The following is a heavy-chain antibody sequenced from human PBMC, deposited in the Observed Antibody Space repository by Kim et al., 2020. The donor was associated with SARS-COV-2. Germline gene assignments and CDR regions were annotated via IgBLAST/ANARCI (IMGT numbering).Heavy chain of an antibody. CDR1: GFTFSSYW. D-gene: IGHD3-3*01. Sequence: GGSLRLSCAASGFTFSSYWMSWVRQAPGKGLEWVANIKQDGSEKYYVDSVKGRFTISRDNAKNSLYLQMNSLRAEDTAVYYCARDFHGFWEFEWSGWFDPWGQGTLVTVSS. V-gene: IGHV3-7*01. J-gene: IGHJ5*02. CDR2: IKQDGSEK. CDR3: ARDFHGFWEFEWSGWFDP.